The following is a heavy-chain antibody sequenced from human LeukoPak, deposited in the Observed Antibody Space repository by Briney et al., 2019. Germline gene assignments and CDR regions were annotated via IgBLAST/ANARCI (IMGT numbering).Heavy chain of an antibody. CDR3: ARSWFGEPSPFDY. J-gene: IGHJ4*02. D-gene: IGHD3-10*01. CDR2: IIPILGTA. V-gene: IGHV1-69*04. CDR1: GGTFSSYA. Sequence: ASVKVSCKASGGTFSSYAISWVRQAPGQGLEWMGRIIPILGTANYAQKFQGRVTITADKSTSTAYMELSSLRSEDTAVYYCARSWFGEPSPFDYWGQGTLVTVSS.